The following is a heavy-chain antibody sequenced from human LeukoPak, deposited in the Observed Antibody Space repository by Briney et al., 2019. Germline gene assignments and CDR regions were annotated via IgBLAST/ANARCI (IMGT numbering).Heavy chain of an antibody. J-gene: IGHJ6*02. V-gene: IGHV4-39*07. CDR2: ISHSGNA. Sequence: SETLSLTCTVSGGSISSSSYYWGWIRQPPGKGLEWIGEISHSGNATYAPSLKSRVTISLDTSKNQFSLKVNSLPAADTAVYYCARVPAVDGNYYYYYGLDVWGQGTTVTVSS. CDR3: ARVPAVDGNYYYYYGLDV. CDR1: GGSISSSSYY. D-gene: IGHD2-2*01.